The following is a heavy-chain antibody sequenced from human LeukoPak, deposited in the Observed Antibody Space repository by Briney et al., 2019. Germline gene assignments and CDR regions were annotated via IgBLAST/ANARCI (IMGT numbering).Heavy chain of an antibody. Sequence: SETLSLTCSVSGGXISSYYWIWIRQPPGKGLEWIGYIYYSGSTNYNPSLKSRVTISVDTSKNQLSLKLSSVTAADTAVYYCARFYYYGMDVWGQGTTVTVSS. V-gene: IGHV4-59*01. CDR3: ARFYYYGMDV. J-gene: IGHJ6*02. CDR2: IYYSGST. CDR1: GGXISSYY.